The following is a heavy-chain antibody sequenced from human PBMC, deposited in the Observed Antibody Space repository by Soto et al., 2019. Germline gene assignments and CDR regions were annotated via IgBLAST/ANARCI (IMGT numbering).Heavy chain of an antibody. CDR2: IFHSGNM. J-gene: IGHJ5*02. Sequence: SETLSLTCASSCGSIISIGYYWSWIRQDPGKGLEWIGHIFHSGNMDYNPSLQSRVTMSVDTSKNQFSLKLSSVTAADTAVYYCAREERFSHWLDPWGQGTLVTVSS. CDR3: AREERFSHWLDP. V-gene: IGHV4-31*11. CDR1: CGSIISIGYY.